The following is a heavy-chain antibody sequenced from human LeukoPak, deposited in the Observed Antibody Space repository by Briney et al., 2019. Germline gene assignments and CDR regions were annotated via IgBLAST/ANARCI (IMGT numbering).Heavy chain of an antibody. J-gene: IGHJ4*02. CDR1: GFPFSNNA. CDR2: FGGDRVA. Sequence: GGSLRLSCAASGFPFSNNAMSWVRQAPGKGLEWVSAFGGDRVAHYADSVKGRFTISKDDSKSTLYLQMNSLRAEDTGVYYCTKDLLAWAFDYWGQGILVTVSS. V-gene: IGHV3-23*01. CDR3: TKDLLAWAFDY. D-gene: IGHD1-26*01.